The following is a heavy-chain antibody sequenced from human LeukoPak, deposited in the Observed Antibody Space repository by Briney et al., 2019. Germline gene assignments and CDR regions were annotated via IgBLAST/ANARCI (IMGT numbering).Heavy chain of an antibody. J-gene: IGHJ4*02. CDR1: GFPFSNNA. CDR2: FGGDRVA. Sequence: GGSLRLSCAASGFPFSNNAMSWVRQAPGKGLEWVSAFGGDRVAHYADSVKGRFTISKDDSKSTLYLQMNSLRAEDTGVYYCTKDLLAWAFDYWGQGILVTVSS. V-gene: IGHV3-23*01. CDR3: TKDLLAWAFDY. D-gene: IGHD1-26*01.